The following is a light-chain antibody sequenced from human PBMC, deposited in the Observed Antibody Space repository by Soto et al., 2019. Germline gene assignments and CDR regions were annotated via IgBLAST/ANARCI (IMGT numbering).Light chain of an antibody. CDR1: SSDVGAFNY. CDR3: ASYTTSSTII. CDR2: DVS. J-gene: IGLJ2*01. Sequence: SALTQPSSVSGSPGQSITISCTGTSSDVGAFNYVYWYQQHPGKAPKPMIYDVSSRPSGISNRFSGSKSGNTASLTISGIQAEDAADYYCASYTTSSTIIFGGGTQLTVL. V-gene: IGLV2-14*01.